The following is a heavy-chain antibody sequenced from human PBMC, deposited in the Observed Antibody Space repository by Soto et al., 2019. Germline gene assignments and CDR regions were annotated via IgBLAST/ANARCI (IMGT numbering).Heavy chain of an antibody. J-gene: IGHJ4*02. Sequence: ASVKVSCKASGYTFTSYGISWVRQAPGQGLEWMGWISAYNGNTNYAQKLQGRVTMTTDTSTSTAYMELRSLRSDDTAVYYCARDTGPYYYDPWFDYWGQGTLVTVSS. CDR3: ARDTGPYYYDPWFDY. CDR1: GYTFTSYG. V-gene: IGHV1-18*01. CDR2: ISAYNGNT. D-gene: IGHD3-22*01.